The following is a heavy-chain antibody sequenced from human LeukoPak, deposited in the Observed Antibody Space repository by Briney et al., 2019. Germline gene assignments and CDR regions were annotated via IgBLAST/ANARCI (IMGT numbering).Heavy chain of an antibody. Sequence: ASVKVSCMASRYTFINYSMHWVRQAPGQGLEWMGIVTPSGGGTTYEPKFQGRVTITTDTSTSTIYMELSSLGSEDTAVYSCATSPHLGITTYLDNWGQGTLVTVSS. CDR2: VTPSGGGT. J-gene: IGHJ4*02. CDR1: RYTFINYS. CDR3: ATSPHLGITTYLDN. V-gene: IGHV1-46*03. D-gene: IGHD7-27*01.